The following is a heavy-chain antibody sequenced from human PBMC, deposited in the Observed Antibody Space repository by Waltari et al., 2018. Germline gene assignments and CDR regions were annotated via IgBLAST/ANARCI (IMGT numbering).Heavy chain of an antibody. Sequence: QVQLVQSGAEVKKPGSSVKVSCKASGGTFSSYAISWVRQAPGQGLEWMGRISPSLGIANYAQKFQVRVTITADKSTSTAYMELSSLRSEDTAVYHCARGTMVRGHYYYYGMDVWGQGTTVTVSS. CDR2: ISPSLGIA. CDR3: ARGTMVRGHYYYYGMDV. V-gene: IGHV1-69*04. CDR1: GGTFSSYA. D-gene: IGHD3-10*01. J-gene: IGHJ6*02.